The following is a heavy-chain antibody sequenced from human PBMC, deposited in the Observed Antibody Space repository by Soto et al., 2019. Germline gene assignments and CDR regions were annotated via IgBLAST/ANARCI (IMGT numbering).Heavy chain of an antibody. J-gene: IGHJ4*02. Sequence: ASETLYLTCTVSGGSISNYYWNWIRQSPGKGLEWIGYIYSSGSTHYNPSLQNRVTISIDTSKNQVSLKVNSVTAADTAVYYCARDHPHSYGVYYFDYWGQGTPVTVSS. D-gene: IGHD5-18*01. CDR1: GGSISNYY. CDR3: ARDHPHSYGVYYFDY. CDR2: IYSSGST. V-gene: IGHV4-59*01.